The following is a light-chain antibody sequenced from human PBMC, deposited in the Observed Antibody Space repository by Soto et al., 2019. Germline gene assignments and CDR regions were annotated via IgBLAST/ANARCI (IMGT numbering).Light chain of an antibody. J-gene: IGKJ3*01. CDR2: KVS. Sequence: DVVLTQTPLFLPVTLGQPASISCRSSQSLVYSDGDTFLSWFQQRPGQSPRRLIYKVSNRDTGVPVRLSGSGSSTEFTLKISRVEAEDVGVYFCMQAIYWPFTFGPGTKVDIK. V-gene: IGKV2-30*01. CDR3: MQAIYWPFT. CDR1: QSLVYSDGDTF.